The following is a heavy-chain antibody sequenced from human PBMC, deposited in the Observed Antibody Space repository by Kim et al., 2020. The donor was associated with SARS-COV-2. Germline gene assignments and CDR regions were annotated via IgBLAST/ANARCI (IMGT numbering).Heavy chain of an antibody. V-gene: IGHV4-38-2*02. CDR1: GYSISSGYY. CDR2: IYHSGST. CDR3: ARDDSHLERSHYCSSTSCYLSSGWSIDY. D-gene: IGHD2-2*01. J-gene: IGHJ4*02. Sequence: SETLSLTCTVSGYSISSGYYWGWIRQPPGKGLEWIGSIYHSGSTYYNPSLKSRVTISVDTSKNQFSLKLSSVTAADTAVYYCARDDSHLERSHYCSSTSCYLSSGWSIDYWGQETLVTVSS.